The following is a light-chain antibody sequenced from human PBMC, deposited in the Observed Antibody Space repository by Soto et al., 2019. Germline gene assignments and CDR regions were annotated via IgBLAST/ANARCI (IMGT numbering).Light chain of an antibody. CDR1: LSNIGSNF. Sequence: QSVLTQPPSVSGTPGQRVTISCSGSLSNIGSNFIYWYQQLPGSAPKLLINRNNERPSGVPDRFSGSKSGTSASLAISGLRSEDEADYHCAAWDDSLRGVVFGGGTQLTVL. CDR2: RNN. V-gene: IGLV1-47*01. CDR3: AAWDDSLRGVV. J-gene: IGLJ2*01.